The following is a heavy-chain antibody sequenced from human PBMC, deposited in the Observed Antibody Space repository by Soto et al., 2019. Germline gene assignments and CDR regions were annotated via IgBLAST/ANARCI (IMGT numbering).Heavy chain of an antibody. J-gene: IGHJ3*02. V-gene: IGHV1-45*02. CDR1: GYTFTYRY. CDR2: ITPFNGNT. CDR3: ARSRSSSSSAGRPYAFDI. D-gene: IGHD6-6*01. Sequence: SVKVSCKASGYTFTYRYLHWVRQAPGQALEWMGWITPFNGNTNYAQKFQDRVTITRDRSMSTAYMELSSLRSEDTAMYYCARSRSSSSSAGRPYAFDIWGQGTMVTVSS.